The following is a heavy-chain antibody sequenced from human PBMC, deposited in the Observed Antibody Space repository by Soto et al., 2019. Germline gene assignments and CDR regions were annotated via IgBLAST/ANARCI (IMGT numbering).Heavy chain of an antibody. D-gene: IGHD2-8*01. V-gene: IGHV4-39*01. CDR1: GGSISSRGSMSGRSFY. J-gene: IGHJ4*02. Sequence: QLQLQESGPGLVKPSETLSLTCTVSGGSISSRGSMSGRSFYWGWMRQPPGKGLEWIASISYGDVSFYNSSLKSRLTISVDTSKNQFSLSLRSVTAADTAVYYCASHRTFWPFDYWGQGTVVTVSS. CDR2: ISYGDVS. CDR3: ASHRTFWPFDY.